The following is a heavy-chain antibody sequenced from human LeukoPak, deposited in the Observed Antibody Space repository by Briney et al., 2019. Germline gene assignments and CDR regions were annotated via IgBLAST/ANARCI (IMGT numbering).Heavy chain of an antibody. CDR2: INPSGGST. CDR3: ASLSAAGATYWPGALDI. J-gene: IGHJ3*02. V-gene: IGHV1-46*01. D-gene: IGHD1-26*01. Sequence: ASVKVSCKASGYTFTSYYMHWVRQAPGQGLEWMGIINPSGGSTSYAQKFQGRVTMTRDTSTSTVYMELSSLRSEDTAVYYCASLSAAGATYWPGALDIWGQGTMVTVSS. CDR1: GYTFTSYY.